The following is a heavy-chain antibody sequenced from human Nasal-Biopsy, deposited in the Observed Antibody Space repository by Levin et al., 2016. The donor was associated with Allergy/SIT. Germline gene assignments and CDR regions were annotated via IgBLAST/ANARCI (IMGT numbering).Heavy chain of an antibody. Sequence: SETLSLTCAVSGGSVSTNYWWTWVRQTPRKGLEWIGEMYHSGSTNSHPSLKSRVSMSVDKFKNYFSLKLTSVTAADTAIYYCARVGQDHNFYIWGQGTMVTVSS. CDR2: MYHSGST. CDR3: ARVGQDHNFYI. J-gene: IGHJ3*02. V-gene: IGHV4-4*02. CDR1: GGSVSTNYW.